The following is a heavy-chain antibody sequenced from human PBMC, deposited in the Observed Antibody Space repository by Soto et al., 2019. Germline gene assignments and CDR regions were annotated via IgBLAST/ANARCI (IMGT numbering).Heavy chain of an antibody. J-gene: IGHJ4*02. V-gene: IGHV2-5*02. CDR3: AHKGPEDWPLDY. CDR2: IYWDDSK. CDR1: GFSLSTSGVG. D-gene: IGHD3-9*01. Sequence: QTLTLTCAFSGFSLSTSGVGVGWIRQPPGKALEWLAVIYWDDSKHYSPSLRSRLTITKDTSKNQVVLTMTNMDPMDTGTYYCAHKGPEDWPLDYWGQGTLVTVSS.